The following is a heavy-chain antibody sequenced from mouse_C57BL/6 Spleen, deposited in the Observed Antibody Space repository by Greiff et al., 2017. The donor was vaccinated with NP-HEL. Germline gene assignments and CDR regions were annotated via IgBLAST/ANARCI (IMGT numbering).Heavy chain of an antibody. CDR1: GFTFSDYY. V-gene: IGHV5-16*01. D-gene: IGHD2-3*01. Sequence: EVQRVESEGGLVQPGSSMKLSCTASGFTFSDYYMAWVRQVPEKGLEWVANINYDGSSTYYLDSLKSRFIISRDNAKNILYLQMSSLKSEDTATYYCARGWPLYAMDYWGQGTSVTVSS. CDR3: ARGWPLYAMDY. J-gene: IGHJ4*01. CDR2: INYDGSST.